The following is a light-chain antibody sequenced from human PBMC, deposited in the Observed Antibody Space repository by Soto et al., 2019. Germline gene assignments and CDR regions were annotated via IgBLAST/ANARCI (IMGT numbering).Light chain of an antibody. V-gene: IGKV1-5*03. Sequence: DIHVTQSTSTLSASVEDRVTITCLASQSISSWLAWYQQKKGKAPKLLIYKASNLESGVPSRLRGSGYGTELTITISSMQTDDFETYYCQQYKSYPRTFGHGTQVDIK. CDR2: KAS. CDR1: QSISSW. CDR3: QQYKSYPRT. J-gene: IGKJ1*01.